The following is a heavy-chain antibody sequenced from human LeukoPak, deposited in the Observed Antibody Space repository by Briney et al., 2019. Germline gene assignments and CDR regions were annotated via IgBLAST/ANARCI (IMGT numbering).Heavy chain of an antibody. V-gene: IGHV1-8*03. J-gene: IGHJ3*02. D-gene: IGHD2-15*01. Sequence: GASVKVSCKASGYTFTSYDINWVRQATGQGLEWMGWMNPNSGNTGYAQKFQGRVTITRNTSISTAYMELSSLRSEDTAVYYCARGGYCSGGSCYPGAFDIWGQGTMVTVSS. CDR3: ARGGYCSGGSCYPGAFDI. CDR1: GYTFTSYD. CDR2: MNPNSGNT.